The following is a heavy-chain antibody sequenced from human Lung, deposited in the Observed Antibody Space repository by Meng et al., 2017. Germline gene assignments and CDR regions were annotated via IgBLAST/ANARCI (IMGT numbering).Heavy chain of an antibody. CDR3: ARGGTVVNLGY. CDR2: VYFSGST. V-gene: IGHV4-61*08. D-gene: IGHD4-23*01. Sequence: QVNLKRAGAGLVRPSDTLSLSCTVSGDSVSSVGYYWGWHRQPPGKGLEWIGYVYFSGSTNYNTSHKSRVIISLDTSKNPYSLKLNPVTAADTAVYYCARGGTVVNLGYWGPGTLVTVSS. CDR1: GDSVSSVGYY. J-gene: IGHJ4*02.